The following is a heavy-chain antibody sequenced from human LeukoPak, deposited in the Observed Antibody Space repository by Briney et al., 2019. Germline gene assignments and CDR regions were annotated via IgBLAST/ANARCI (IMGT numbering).Heavy chain of an antibody. CDR1: GGSISSGGYY. CDR2: IYYSGST. D-gene: IGHD2-21*02. Sequence: PSETLSLTCTVSGGSISSGGYYWSWIRQHPGKGLEGIGYIYYSGSTYYNPSLKSRVTISVDTSKNQFSLKLSSVTAADTAVYYCAREYCGGDCYSAGAFDIWGQGTMVTVSS. J-gene: IGHJ3*02. CDR3: AREYCGGDCYSAGAFDI. V-gene: IGHV4-31*03.